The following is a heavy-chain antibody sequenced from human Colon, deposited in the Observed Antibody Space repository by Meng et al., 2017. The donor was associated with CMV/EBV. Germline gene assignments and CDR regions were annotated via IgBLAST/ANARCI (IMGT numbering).Heavy chain of an antibody. CDR2: IIPILGIA. V-gene: IGHV1-69*10. D-gene: IGHD3-16*01. J-gene: IGHJ6*02. Sequence: SVKVSCKASGGTFSSYAISWVRQAPGQGLEWMGGIIPILGIANYAQKFQGRVTITADKWTSTAYLELGGLRPEDTAIYYCSLSGSPLRGSYYFGMDVWGQGTAVTVSS. CDR3: SLSGSPLRGSYYFGMDV. CDR1: GGTFSSYA.